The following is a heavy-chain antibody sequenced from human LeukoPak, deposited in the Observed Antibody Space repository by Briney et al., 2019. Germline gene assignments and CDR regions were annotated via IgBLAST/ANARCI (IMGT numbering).Heavy chain of an antibody. CDR1: GFTFSSYG. CDR2: ISSDGSDK. Sequence: GGSLRLSCAASGFTFSSYGMHWVRQAPGKGLEWVAVISSDGSDKFYADSLKGRFTTSRDDSKNTLYLQMSSLRGEDTAIYYCARAWDFVVGAFDLWGQGTMVTVSS. CDR3: ARAWDFVVGAFDL. V-gene: IGHV3-30*03. J-gene: IGHJ3*01. D-gene: IGHD2-2*01.